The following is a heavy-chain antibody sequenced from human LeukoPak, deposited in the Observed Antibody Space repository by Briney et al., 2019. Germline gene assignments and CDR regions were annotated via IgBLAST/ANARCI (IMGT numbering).Heavy chain of an antibody. Sequence: PGGSLRLSCAASGFIFSNYYMSWVRQAPGKGLEWVAHIKQDGSKKYYVDSVKGRLTISRDNAKNSLYLQMNSLRADDTAVYYCARLYGSGSYSLPDDAFDIWGQGTMVTVSS. J-gene: IGHJ3*02. CDR1: GFIFSNYY. CDR3: ARLYGSGSYSLPDDAFDI. D-gene: IGHD3-10*01. V-gene: IGHV3-7*03. CDR2: IKQDGSKK.